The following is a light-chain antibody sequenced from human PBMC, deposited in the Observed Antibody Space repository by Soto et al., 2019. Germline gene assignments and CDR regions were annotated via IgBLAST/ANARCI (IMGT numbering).Light chain of an antibody. Sequence: DIQMTQSPSSLSASVGDSVTITCRASQIISNYLNWYQQKPGKAPKLLIYAASSMQSGVPSRFSGSGSETDFTLTISRLQPDDSATYYCQQSFSTLWTFGQGTKVEV. CDR2: AAS. J-gene: IGKJ1*01. V-gene: IGKV1-39*01. CDR1: QIISNY. CDR3: QQSFSTLWT.